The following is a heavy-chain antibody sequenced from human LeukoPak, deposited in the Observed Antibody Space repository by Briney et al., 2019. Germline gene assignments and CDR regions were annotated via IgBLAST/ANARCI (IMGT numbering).Heavy chain of an antibody. V-gene: IGHV3-23*01. Sequence: PGGSLRLSCAASGFTLSSYAMSWVRQGPGKGLEWVSAISVSGNTYHADSVKGRSTISRDSYKNTLYLQMNSLRAEDAAVYYCAKAPVTTCSGAYCYPFDYWGQGTLVTVSS. CDR1: GFTLSSYA. CDR2: ISVSGNT. CDR3: AKAPVTTCSGAYCYPFDY. J-gene: IGHJ4*02. D-gene: IGHD2-15*01.